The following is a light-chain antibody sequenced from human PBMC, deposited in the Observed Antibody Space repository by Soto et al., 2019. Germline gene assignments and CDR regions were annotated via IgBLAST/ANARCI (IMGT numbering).Light chain of an antibody. V-gene: IGKV3-20*01. CDR2: GES. Sequence: EIVLTQSPGTLSLSPGERATLSCRTSQGVSSTFLAWYQHKPGQAPRLLIYGESNRATGIPDRFTGSGSGTDFTLSISRLEPEDFAVYYCQEYSNSRTFGQGNKLEIK. CDR3: QEYSNSRT. CDR1: QGVSSTF. J-gene: IGKJ2*01.